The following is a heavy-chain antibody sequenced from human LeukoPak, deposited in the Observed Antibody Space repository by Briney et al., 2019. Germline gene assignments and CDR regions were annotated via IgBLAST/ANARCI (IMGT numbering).Heavy chain of an antibody. CDR1: GFTFSSYW. CDR2: IDTDGSST. Sequence: GGSLRLSCAASGFTFSSYWMYWVRQAPGKGLVWVSRIDTDGSSTSYADSVKGRFTISRDNAKNTLYLQMNSLRADDTAVYYCAGVTGYLFYWGQGTLVTVSS. J-gene: IGHJ4*02. V-gene: IGHV3-74*01. CDR3: AGVTGYLFY. D-gene: IGHD3-9*01.